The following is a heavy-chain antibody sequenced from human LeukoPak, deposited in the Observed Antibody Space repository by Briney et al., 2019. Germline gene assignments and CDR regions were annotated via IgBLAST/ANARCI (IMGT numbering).Heavy chain of an antibody. CDR2: INHSGST. J-gene: IGHJ3*02. Sequence: PSETLSLTCAVYGGSFSGYYWSWIRQPPGKGLEWIGEINHSGSTNYNPSLKSRVTISVDTSKNQFSLKLSSVTAADTAVYYCARVVLIGYCSGGSCYEAAFDIWGQGTMVTVSS. CDR1: GGSFSGYY. D-gene: IGHD2-15*01. CDR3: ARVVLIGYCSGGSCYEAAFDI. V-gene: IGHV4-34*01.